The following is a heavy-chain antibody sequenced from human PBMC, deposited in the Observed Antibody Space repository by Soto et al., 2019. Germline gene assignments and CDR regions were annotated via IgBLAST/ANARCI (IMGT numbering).Heavy chain of an antibody. CDR1: EFTFSDYA. J-gene: IGHJ3*02. CDR3: GRVRPTTRDAFEI. CDR2: ISASGRNT. D-gene: IGHD4-17*01. Sequence: PGGSLRLSCAASEFTFSDYAMSWVRQSPGKGLQWVSLISASGRNTFYGDSVKGRFTISRDSSKSNLYLQMHNLRTGDSAVYFCGRVRPTTRDAFEIWGRGTQVTVSS. V-gene: IGHV3-23*01.